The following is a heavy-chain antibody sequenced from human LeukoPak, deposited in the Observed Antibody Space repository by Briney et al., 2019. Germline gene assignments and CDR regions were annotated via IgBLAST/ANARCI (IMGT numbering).Heavy chain of an antibody. CDR3: ARGSRLWFDP. Sequence: SETLSLTCTVSGGSISSGGYYWSWIRQHPGKGLEWIGYIYYSGSTYYNPSLKSRVTISVDTSKNQFSLKLSSVTAADTAVYYCARGSRLWFDPWGQGTLVNVSS. CDR2: IYYSGST. CDR1: GGSISSGGYY. J-gene: IGHJ5*02. D-gene: IGHD6-6*01. V-gene: IGHV4-31*03.